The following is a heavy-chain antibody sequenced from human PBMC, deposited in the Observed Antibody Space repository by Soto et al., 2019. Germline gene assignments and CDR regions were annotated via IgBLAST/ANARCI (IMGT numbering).Heavy chain of an antibody. V-gene: IGHV1-8*01. CDR1: GYTFTSYD. D-gene: IGHD4-17*01. CDR2: MNPNSGNT. CDR3: ASGLRWSRGEGYFDY. J-gene: IGHJ4*02. Sequence: QVQLVQSGAEVKKPVASVKVSCKASGYTFTSYDINWVRQATGLGLEWMGWMNPNSGNTGYAQKFQGRVTMTRNTSISTAYMELSSLRSEDTAVYYCASGLRWSRGEGYFDYWGQGTLVTVSS.